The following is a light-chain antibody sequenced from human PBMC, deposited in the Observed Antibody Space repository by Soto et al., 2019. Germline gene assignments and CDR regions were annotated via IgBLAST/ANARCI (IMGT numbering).Light chain of an antibody. CDR3: QQYSDSPIT. Sequence: EIVMTQSPATLSVSPGERATLSCRASQSVTNNLAWYQQRPGQAPRLLIRGASTRASGVPARFSGSGSGRDFTLTISSLQSEDFAVYYCQQYSDSPITFGPGTKV. CDR2: GAS. J-gene: IGKJ3*01. CDR1: QSVTNN. V-gene: IGKV3-15*01.